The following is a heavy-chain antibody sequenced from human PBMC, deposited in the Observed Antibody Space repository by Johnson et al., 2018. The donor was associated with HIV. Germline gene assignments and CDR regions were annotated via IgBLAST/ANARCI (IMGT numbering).Heavy chain of an antibody. V-gene: IGHV3-11*01. CDR1: GFTFSDYY. CDR3: VRGVQYYDFWSGDYRGAFDK. J-gene: IGHJ3*02. Sequence: QVQLVESGGGLVKPGGSLRLSCAASGFTFSDYYMSWIRQAPGKGLEWVSYISSSGSTIYYADSVKGRFTISRDNAKNSLYLQMNSLRAEDTALYYCVRGVQYYDFWSGDYRGAFDKWGQGTMVTVSS. D-gene: IGHD3-3*01. CDR2: ISSSGSTI.